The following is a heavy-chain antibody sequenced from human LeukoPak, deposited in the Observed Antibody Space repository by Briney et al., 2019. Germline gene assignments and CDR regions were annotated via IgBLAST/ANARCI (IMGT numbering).Heavy chain of an antibody. CDR3: ARYYGDFHNWFDP. J-gene: IGHJ5*02. V-gene: IGHV3-48*01. Sequence: GGSLRLSCAASGFTFSSYSMNWVRQAPGKGLEWASYISSSSSTIYYADSVKGRFTISRDNAKNSLYLQMNSLRAEDTAVYYCARYYGDFHNWFDPWGQGTLVTVSS. CDR1: GFTFSSYS. CDR2: ISSSSSTI. D-gene: IGHD4-17*01.